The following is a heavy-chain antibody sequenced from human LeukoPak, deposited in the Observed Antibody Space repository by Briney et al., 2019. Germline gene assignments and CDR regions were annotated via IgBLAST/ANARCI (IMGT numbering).Heavy chain of an antibody. CDR1: GFSFSDYG. CDR2: IRSDGSNK. V-gene: IGHV3-30*02. Sequence: GGSLRLSCAASGFSFSDYGIYWVRQAPGKGLEWVALIRSDGSNKYYPDSMKGRFTISRDNSKNTAYLQMNSLRAEDTAVYYCARETDPLGYCGGGSCYLDHWGQGTLVTVSS. J-gene: IGHJ4*02. D-gene: IGHD2-15*01. CDR3: ARETDPLGYCGGGSCYLDH.